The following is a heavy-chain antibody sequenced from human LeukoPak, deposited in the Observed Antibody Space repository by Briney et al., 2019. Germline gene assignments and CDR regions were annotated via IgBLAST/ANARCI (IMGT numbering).Heavy chain of an antibody. D-gene: IGHD2-2*01. J-gene: IGHJ4*02. V-gene: IGHV3-30*18. CDR2: ISHDGSNQ. CDR1: GYIFTNYW. CDR3: AKDRQPGGMGDC. Sequence: GGSLKISCKASGYIFTNYWIAWVRQAPGKGLEWVALISHDGSNQYYADSVKGRFTISRGNSKNTLFLQMNSLRAEDTAVYYCAKDRQPGGMGDCWGQGTLVTVSS.